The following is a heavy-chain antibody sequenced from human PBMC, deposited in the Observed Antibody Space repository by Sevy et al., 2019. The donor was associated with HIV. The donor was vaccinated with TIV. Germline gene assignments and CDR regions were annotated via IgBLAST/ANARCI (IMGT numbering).Heavy chain of an antibody. J-gene: IGHJ4*02. V-gene: IGHV3-72*01. CDR2: TRNKANSYTT. CDR1: GFTFSDHY. CDR3: ARAPYGDCIDY. Sequence: GGSLRLSCAASGFTFSDHYMDWVRQAPGKGLEWVGRTRNKANSYTTEYAASVKGRFTISRDDSKNSLYLQMNSLKTDDTAVYYCARAPYGDCIDYWGQGTLVTVSS. D-gene: IGHD4-17*01.